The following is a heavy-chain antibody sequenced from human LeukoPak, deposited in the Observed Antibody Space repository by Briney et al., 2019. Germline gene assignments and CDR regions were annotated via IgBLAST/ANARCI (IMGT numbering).Heavy chain of an antibody. D-gene: IGHD3-10*01. CDR1: GGSISSYY. V-gene: IGHV4-59*08. CDR3: ARRGTYYYGSGSYFDY. CDR2: IYYSGST. Sequence: PSETLSLTCTVSGGSISSYYWSWIRQPPGKGLEWIGYIYYSGSTNYNPSLKSRVTISVDTSKNQFSLKLSSVTAADTAVYYCARRGTYYYGSGSYFDYWGQGTLVTVSS. J-gene: IGHJ4*02.